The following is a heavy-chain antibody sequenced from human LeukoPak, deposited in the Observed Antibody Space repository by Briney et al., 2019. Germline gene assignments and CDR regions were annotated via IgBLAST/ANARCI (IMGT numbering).Heavy chain of an antibody. CDR1: GGTFSNYA. J-gene: IGHJ5*02. Sequence: ASVKVSCKASGGTFSNYAISWVRQAPGQGLEWMGGIIPIFGTANYAQKFQGRVTITADKSTSTAYMELSSLRSEDTAVYYCARDARAYSSNLEWFDPWGQGTLVTVSS. CDR3: ARDARAYSSNLEWFDP. D-gene: IGHD6-13*01. V-gene: IGHV1-69*06. CDR2: IIPIFGTA.